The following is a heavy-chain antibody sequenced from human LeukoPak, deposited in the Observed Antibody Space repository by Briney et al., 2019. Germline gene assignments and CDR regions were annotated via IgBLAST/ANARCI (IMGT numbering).Heavy chain of an antibody. D-gene: IGHD3-22*01. Sequence: GESLKISCKGSGYSFTSYWIGWVRQMPGKGLEWMGIIYPGDSDTRYSPSFQGQVTISADKSISTAYLQWSSLKASDTAMYYCARQFWDSSGYYHFDYWGQGTLVTVSS. J-gene: IGHJ4*02. CDR3: ARQFWDSSGYYHFDY. CDR2: IYPGDSDT. CDR1: GYSFTSYW. V-gene: IGHV5-51*01.